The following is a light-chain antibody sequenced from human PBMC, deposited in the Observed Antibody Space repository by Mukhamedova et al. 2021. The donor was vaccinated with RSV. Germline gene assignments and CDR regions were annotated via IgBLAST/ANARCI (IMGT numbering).Light chain of an antibody. CDR2: GDD. J-gene: IGLJ2*01. V-gene: IGLV1-47*01. Sequence: GAAPKLLIFGDDQRPSGVPARFSGSKSGTSASLTISGLRSEDEATYYCASWDDSLSASVVFGGGTKVTVL. CDR3: ASWDDSLSASVV.